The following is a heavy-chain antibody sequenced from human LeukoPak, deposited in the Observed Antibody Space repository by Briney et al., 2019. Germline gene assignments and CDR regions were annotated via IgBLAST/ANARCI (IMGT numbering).Heavy chain of an antibody. CDR2: LSGSGITT. CDR3: AKGIYSSGWSYIDY. V-gene: IGHV3-23*01. J-gene: IGHJ4*01. D-gene: IGHD6-19*01. CDR1: GFTFSNSA. Sequence: PGGSLRLSCAASGFTFSNSAMSWVRQAPGKGLEWVPTLSGSGITTYYADSVKGRFTISRDNSKNTLYLQMNSLRAEDTAVYYCAKGIYSSGWSYIDYWGHGTLVTVSS.